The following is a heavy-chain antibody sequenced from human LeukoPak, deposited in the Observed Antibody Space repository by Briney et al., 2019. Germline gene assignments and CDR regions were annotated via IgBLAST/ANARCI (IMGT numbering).Heavy chain of an antibody. D-gene: IGHD3-22*01. V-gene: IGHV3-7*01. CDR3: VRDGYYDSSGYYDPSKPFDY. CDR1: GFTFSSYW. J-gene: IGHJ4*02. Sequence: GGSLRLSCAASGFTFSSYWMSWVRQAPGKGLEWVANIKQDGSEKYYVDSVKGRFTISRDNAKNSLYLQMNSLRAEDTAVYYCVRDGYYDSSGYYDPSKPFDYWGQGTLVTVSS. CDR2: IKQDGSEK.